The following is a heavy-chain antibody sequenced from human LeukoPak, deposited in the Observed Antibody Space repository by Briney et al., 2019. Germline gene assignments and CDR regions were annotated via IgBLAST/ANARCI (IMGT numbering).Heavy chain of an antibody. D-gene: IGHD6-19*01. CDR3: ARADGSGWLTY. CDR1: GFTFSSYS. J-gene: IGHJ4*02. Sequence: AGGSLRLSCAASGFTFSSYSMNWVRQAPGKGLEWVSSISSSGTYVYYADSVKGRFTISRDNAKNSLSLQMNSLRADDAAVYYCARADGSGWLTYWGQGTLVTVSS. CDR2: ISSSGTYV. V-gene: IGHV3-21*01.